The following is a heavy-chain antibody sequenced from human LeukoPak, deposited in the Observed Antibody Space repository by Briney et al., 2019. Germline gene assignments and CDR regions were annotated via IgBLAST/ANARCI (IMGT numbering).Heavy chain of an antibody. CDR2: IIPILGIA. Sequence: SVKVSCKASGGTFSSYAISWVRQAPGQGLEWMGRIIPILGIANYAQKFQGRVTITADKSTSTAYMELSSLRSEDTAVYYCARDIVASGYCSSTSCRDGDYFDYWGQGTLVTVSS. D-gene: IGHD2-2*01. J-gene: IGHJ4*02. CDR1: GGTFSSYA. CDR3: ARDIVASGYCSSTSCRDGDYFDY. V-gene: IGHV1-69*04.